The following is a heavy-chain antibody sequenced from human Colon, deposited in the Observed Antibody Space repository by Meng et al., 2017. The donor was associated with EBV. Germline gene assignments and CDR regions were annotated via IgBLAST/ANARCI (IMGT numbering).Heavy chain of an antibody. CDR1: GDSVSSNTAA. CDR2: TYYRSKWYD. CDR3: ARETTGGYYFDY. D-gene: IGHD1-1*01. V-gene: IGHV6-1*01. J-gene: IGHJ4*02. Sequence: HVQLHQSGPGLVRPSQTLSPTWAISGDSVSSNTAAWNWIRQSPSRGLEWLGRTYYRSKWYDDYALSVKSRLTINPDTSKNQFSLQLNSVTPEDTAVYFCARETTGGYYFDYWGQGTLVTVSS.